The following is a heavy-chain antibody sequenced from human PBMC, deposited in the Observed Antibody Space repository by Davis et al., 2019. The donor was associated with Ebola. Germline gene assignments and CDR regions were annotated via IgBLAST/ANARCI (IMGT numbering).Heavy chain of an antibody. J-gene: IGHJ5*02. Sequence: GSLRLSCAVYGGSFSGYYWGWIRQPPGKGLEWIGSIYYSGSTYYNPSLKSRVTISVDTSKNQFSLKLSSVTAADTAVYYCARVGWSGYFSRGWFDPWGQGTLVTVSS. CDR3: ARVGWSGYFSRGWFDP. CDR2: IYYSGST. D-gene: IGHD3-3*01. CDR1: GGSFSGYY. V-gene: IGHV4-34*01.